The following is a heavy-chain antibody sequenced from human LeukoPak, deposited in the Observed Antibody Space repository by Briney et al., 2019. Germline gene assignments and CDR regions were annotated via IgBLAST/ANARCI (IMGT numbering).Heavy chain of an antibody. Sequence: ASVKLSCKASGYTFTGYYMHWVRQAPGQGLEFLGWINLNSGDTGSTQSLQCRVTMTRDTSISTAYMELNRLSSDDTAVYYCARAALGAASDYWGQGTLVTVSS. J-gene: IGHJ4*02. CDR3: ARAALGAASDY. CDR1: GYTFTGYY. CDR2: INLNSGDT. V-gene: IGHV1-2*02. D-gene: IGHD1-26*01.